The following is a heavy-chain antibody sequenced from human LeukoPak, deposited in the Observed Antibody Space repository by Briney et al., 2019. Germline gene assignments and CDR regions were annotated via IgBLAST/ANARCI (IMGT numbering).Heavy chain of an antibody. CDR2: IYSGTI. CDR3: ARRAGAYSHPYDY. V-gene: IGHV3-53*01. Sequence: GGSLRLSCAASGFTVSSNYMNWVRQAPGKGLEWVSFIYSGTIHYSDSVKGRFTISRDNSKNTLYLQMNSLRAEDTAVYYCARRAGAYSHPYDYWGQGTLVTVSS. CDR1: GFTVSSNY. J-gene: IGHJ4*02. D-gene: IGHD4/OR15-4a*01.